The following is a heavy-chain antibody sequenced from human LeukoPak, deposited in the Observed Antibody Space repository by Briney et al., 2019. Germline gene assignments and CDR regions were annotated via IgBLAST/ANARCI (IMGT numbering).Heavy chain of an antibody. CDR1: GFIVSSNY. V-gene: IGHV3-53*01. CDR3: ARGLGRELDGAFDI. CDR2: IYSGGRT. D-gene: IGHD3-10*01. Sequence: GGSLRLSCAASGFIVSSNYMSWVRXAPGKXLEWVSVIYSGGRTYYADSVKGRFTISRDNSRNTLYLQMNSLRAEDTAVYYCARGLGRELDGAFDIWGQGTMVTVSS. J-gene: IGHJ3*02.